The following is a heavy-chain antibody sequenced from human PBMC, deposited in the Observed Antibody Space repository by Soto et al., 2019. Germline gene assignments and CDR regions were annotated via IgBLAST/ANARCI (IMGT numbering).Heavy chain of an antibody. CDR3: ARESGGATATLDYYYFYMDV. D-gene: IGHD5-12*01. Sequence: QVQQVQSGAEVRKPGASVTVSCRSSGDSFNDYYIHWVRQAPGQGLEWMGWINPNSGVTRYAQKFQGWVSMTRDTSIRTVYMQLSRLRSDDTAVYYCARESGGATATLDYYYFYMDVWGTGTTVTVSS. J-gene: IGHJ6*03. CDR1: GDSFNDYY. CDR2: INPNSGVT. V-gene: IGHV1-2*04.